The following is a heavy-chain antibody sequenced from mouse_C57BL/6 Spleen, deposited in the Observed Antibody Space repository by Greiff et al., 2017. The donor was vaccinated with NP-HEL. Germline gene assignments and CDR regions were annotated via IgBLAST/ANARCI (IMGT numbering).Heavy chain of an antibody. CDR1: GFTFSSYT. D-gene: IGHD1-1*01. CDR2: ISGGGGNT. CDR3: ARDDYGSSSWYFDV. V-gene: IGHV5-9*01. Sequence: EVQRVESGGGLVKPGGSLKLSCAASGFTFSSYTMSWVRQTPEKRLEWVATISGGGGNTYYPDSVKGRFTISRDNAKNTLYLQMSSLRSEDPALYYCARDDYGSSSWYFDVWGTGTTVTVSS. J-gene: IGHJ1*03.